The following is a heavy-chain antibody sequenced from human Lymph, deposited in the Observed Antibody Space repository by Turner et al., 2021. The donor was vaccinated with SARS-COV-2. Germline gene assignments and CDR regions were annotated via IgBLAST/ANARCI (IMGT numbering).Heavy chain of an antibody. D-gene: IGHD1-26*01. Sequence: EVQLVESGGGLVQPGGSLRLSVAASGFTFSYYWMRGVRQAPGKGRGWVANIKQEASEKYYVDSVKGRFTISRDNAKNSMFLQMNSLRAEDTAVYYCARMGSSSWYFDYWGQGTLVTVSS. CDR3: ARMGSSSWYFDY. V-gene: IGHV3-7*01. J-gene: IGHJ4*02. CDR1: GFTFSYYW. CDR2: IKQEASEK.